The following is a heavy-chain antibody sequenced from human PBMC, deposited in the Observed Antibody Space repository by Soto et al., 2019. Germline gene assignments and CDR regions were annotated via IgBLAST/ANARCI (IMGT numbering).Heavy chain of an antibody. V-gene: IGHV3-48*02. CDR1: GFSFRSYS. CDR3: ARDGNYYDSSGFWP. Sequence: LRLSCAASGFSFRSYSMNWVRQAPGKGLEWISYISSSSMTIYYADSVKDRFIISRDNAKNSLYLQMNSLRDEDTAVYYCARDGNYYDSSGFWPWGQGTMVTVSS. J-gene: IGHJ3*01. CDR2: ISSSSMTI. D-gene: IGHD3-22*01.